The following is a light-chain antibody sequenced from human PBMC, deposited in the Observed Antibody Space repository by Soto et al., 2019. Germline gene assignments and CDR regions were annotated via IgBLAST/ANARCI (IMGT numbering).Light chain of an antibody. V-gene: IGLV2-14*03. CDR3: TSFAPGRIYV. Sequence: QSVLTQPASVSGSPGQSITISCSGTSSDIGAYDLVCWYQQHPGSATQLIIYEYSHRFSGLSCRFSGSKSGNTASLTISGLQAEDEGDYYCTSFAPGRIYVFGSGTKVTVL. J-gene: IGLJ1*01. CDR2: EYS. CDR1: SSDIGAYDL.